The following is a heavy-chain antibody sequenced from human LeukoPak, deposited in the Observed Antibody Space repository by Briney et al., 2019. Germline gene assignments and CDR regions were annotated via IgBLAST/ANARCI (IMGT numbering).Heavy chain of an antibody. J-gene: IGHJ4*02. V-gene: IGHV4-39*06. D-gene: IGHD6-13*01. CDR2: IYYSGST. Sequence: SETLSLTCTVSGGSISSSSYYWGWIRQPPGKGLEWIGSIYYSGSTYYNPSLKSRVTISVDTSKNQFTLKLSSVTAADTALYYCARVIDVAAAGYFDSWGQGTQVTVSS. CDR1: GGSISSSSYY. CDR3: ARVIDVAAAGYFDS.